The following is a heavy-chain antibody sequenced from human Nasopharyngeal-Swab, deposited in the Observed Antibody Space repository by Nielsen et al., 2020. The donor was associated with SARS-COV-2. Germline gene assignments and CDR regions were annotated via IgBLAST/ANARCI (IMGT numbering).Heavy chain of an antibody. J-gene: IGHJ4*02. V-gene: IGHV4-4*02. D-gene: IGHD4-17*01. CDR3: ARDGYGDYGYFGH. Sequence: WIRQPPGKGLEWIGEIYQSGNTNYNPSLKSRVSISLDKSKNQFSLNLTSVTAADTAVYYCARDGYGDYGYFGHWGQGTLVTVSS. CDR2: IYQSGNT.